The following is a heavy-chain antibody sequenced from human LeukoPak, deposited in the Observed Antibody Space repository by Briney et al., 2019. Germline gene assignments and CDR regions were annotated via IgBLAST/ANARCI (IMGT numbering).Heavy chain of an antibody. D-gene: IGHD3-10*01. CDR3: ARVYSDYGSGSYYQFDH. CDR1: GGSISPYY. J-gene: IGHJ4*02. Sequence: SETLSLTCTVSGGSISPYYWSWIRQPPGMGLEWIGYIYYSGRTHYNPSLKSRVTISVDTSKNQLSLKLNSVTAADTAVYFCARVYSDYGSGSYYQFDHWGQGTQVTVSS. V-gene: IGHV4-59*01. CDR2: IYYSGRT.